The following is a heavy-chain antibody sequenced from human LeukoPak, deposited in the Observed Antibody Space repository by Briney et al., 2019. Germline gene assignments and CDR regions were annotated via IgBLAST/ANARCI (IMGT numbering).Heavy chain of an antibody. D-gene: IGHD1-26*01. Sequence: PGRSLRLSCAASGFTFSYYAMHWVRQAPGKGLEWVALISYDGSNKYYADSVKGRFTISRDNSKNTLYLQMNSLRAEDTAVYYCARGRNKYTGNYPPGWGQGTLVTVSS. CDR1: GFTFSYYA. CDR3: ARGRNKYTGNYPPG. V-gene: IGHV3-30-3*01. CDR2: ISYDGSNK. J-gene: IGHJ4*02.